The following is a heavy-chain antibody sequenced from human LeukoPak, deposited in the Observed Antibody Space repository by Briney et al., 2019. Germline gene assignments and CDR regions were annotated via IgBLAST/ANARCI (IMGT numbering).Heavy chain of an antibody. CDR3: ARDRYSSGWYGGYWYFDL. Sequence: ASVKVSCKASGYTFTSYAMHWVRQAPGQRLEWMGWINAGNGNTKYSQKFQGRVTITRDTSASTAYMELSSLRSEDTAVCYCARDRYSSGWYGGYWYFDLWGRGTLVTVSS. J-gene: IGHJ2*01. V-gene: IGHV1-3*01. CDR1: GYTFTSYA. D-gene: IGHD6-19*01. CDR2: INAGNGNT.